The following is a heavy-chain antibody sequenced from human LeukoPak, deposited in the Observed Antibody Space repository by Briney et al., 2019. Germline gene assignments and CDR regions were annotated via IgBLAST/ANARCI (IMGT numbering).Heavy chain of an antibody. D-gene: IGHD3-10*01. CDR1: GGSISRFY. Sequence: PSETLSLTCTVSGGSISRFYWSWIRQPPGKGLEWIGYIYNSGSTNYNPSVKSRVTISVDTSKNQFSLKLTSVTAADTAVDYCARGRGWFGDLGYWGQGTLVTVSS. CDR2: IYNSGST. V-gene: IGHV4-59*01. CDR3: ARGRGWFGDLGY. J-gene: IGHJ4*02.